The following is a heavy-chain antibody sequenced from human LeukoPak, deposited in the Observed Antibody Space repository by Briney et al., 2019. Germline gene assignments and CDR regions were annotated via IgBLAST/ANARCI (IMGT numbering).Heavy chain of an antibody. CDR3: ARGSSSTSPGNWFDP. Sequence: SVKASCKASGYTFTGYYMHWVRQAPGQGLEWMGCINPNSGGTNYAQKFQGRVTMTRDTSISTAYMELSGLISDDTAVYYCARGSSSTSPGNWFDPWGQGTLVTVSS. CDR1: GYTFTGYY. V-gene: IGHV1-2*02. CDR2: INPNSGGT. D-gene: IGHD2-2*01. J-gene: IGHJ5*02.